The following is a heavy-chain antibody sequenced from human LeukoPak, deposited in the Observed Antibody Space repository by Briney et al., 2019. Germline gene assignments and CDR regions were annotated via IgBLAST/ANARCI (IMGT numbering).Heavy chain of an antibody. D-gene: IGHD1-14*01. Sequence: GESLKISCKGSGFSFTNSWIAWVRQLPGKGLEYMGIIYPSDSDTRYSPSFQGQVTMSADKSISTAYLQWSSLKASDTAMYYRARHAGNRYGMDVWGQGTTVTVSS. V-gene: IGHV5-51*01. J-gene: IGHJ6*02. CDR2: IYPSDSDT. CDR1: GFSFTNSW. CDR3: ARHAGNRYGMDV.